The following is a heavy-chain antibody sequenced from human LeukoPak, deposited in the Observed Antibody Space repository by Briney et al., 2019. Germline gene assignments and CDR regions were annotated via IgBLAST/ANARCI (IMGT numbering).Heavy chain of an antibody. CDR2: IYTSGST. CDR3: AREGAATYGDDAFDI. V-gene: IGHV4-4*07. D-gene: IGHD2-15*01. CDR1: SGSISSYY. Sequence: PSETLSLTCTVSSGSISSYYWSWIRQPAGKGLEWIGRIYTSGSTNYNPSLKSRVTISVDTSKNQFSLKLSSVTAADTAVYYCAREGAATYGDDAFDIWGQGTMVTVSS. J-gene: IGHJ3*02.